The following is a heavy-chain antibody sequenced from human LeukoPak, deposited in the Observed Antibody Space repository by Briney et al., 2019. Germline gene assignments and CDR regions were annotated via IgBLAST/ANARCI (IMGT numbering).Heavy chain of an antibody. V-gene: IGHV1-69*13. J-gene: IGHJ6*02. CDR1: GYTFTSYG. CDR2: IIPIFGTA. Sequence: ASVKVSCKASGYTFTSYGISWVRQAPGQGLEWMGGIIPIFGTANYAQKFQGRVTITADESTSTAYMELSSLRSEDTAVYYCAREAAAGLAHYGMDVRGQGTTVTVSS. D-gene: IGHD6-13*01. CDR3: AREAAAGLAHYGMDV.